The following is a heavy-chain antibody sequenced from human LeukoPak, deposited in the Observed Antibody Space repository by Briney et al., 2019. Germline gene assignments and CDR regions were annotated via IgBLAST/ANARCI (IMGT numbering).Heavy chain of an antibody. CDR2: ISSSGSTI. Sequence: GGSLRLSCAASGFTFSDYYMSWIRQAPGKGLEWVSYISSSGSTIYCADSVKGRFTISRDNSKNTLYLQMNNLRAEDTAVYYCARRNYYDSSGPFDYWGQGTLVTVSS. J-gene: IGHJ4*02. V-gene: IGHV3-11*01. CDR3: ARRNYYDSSGPFDY. D-gene: IGHD3-22*01. CDR1: GFTFSDYY.